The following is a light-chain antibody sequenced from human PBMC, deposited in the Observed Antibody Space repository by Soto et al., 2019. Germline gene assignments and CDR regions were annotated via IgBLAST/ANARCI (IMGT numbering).Light chain of an antibody. CDR1: QSVSTR. Sequence: EIVMTQSPATLSVSPGERVTFSCRASQSVSTRLAWYQHKPGQAPRLLIYGASTRATGIPARFSGSGSGTEFTLTISGLQPDDFATYYCQHYNSYSEAFGQGTKVDIK. J-gene: IGKJ1*01. CDR3: QHYNSYSEA. CDR2: GAS. V-gene: IGKV3-15*01.